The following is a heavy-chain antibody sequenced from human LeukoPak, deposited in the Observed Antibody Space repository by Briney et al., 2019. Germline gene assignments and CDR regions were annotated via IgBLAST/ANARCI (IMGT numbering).Heavy chain of an antibody. J-gene: IGHJ5*02. CDR2: INHSGGT. V-gene: IGHV4-34*01. D-gene: IGHD3-10*01. Sequence: PSETLSLTCAVYGGSFSGYYWSWIRQPPGKGLEWIGEINHSGGTNYNPSLKSRVTISVDTSKNQFSLKLSSVTAADTAVYYCARDTRVTFDPWGQGTLVTVSS. CDR3: ARDTRVTFDP. CDR1: GGSFSGYY.